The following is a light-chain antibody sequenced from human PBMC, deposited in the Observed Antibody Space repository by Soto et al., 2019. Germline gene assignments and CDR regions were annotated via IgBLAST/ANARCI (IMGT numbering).Light chain of an antibody. Sequence: EIVMTHSQATLSVSPCERATLSFRASQSVSSNLAWYQQKPGQAPRLLIYGASSRATGIPVRFSGSGSGTEFTLTISSLQSEDFAVYYCQQYNNWPLTFGQGTRLEN. CDR1: QSVSSN. V-gene: IGKV3-15*01. CDR2: GAS. J-gene: IGKJ5*01. CDR3: QQYNNWPLT.